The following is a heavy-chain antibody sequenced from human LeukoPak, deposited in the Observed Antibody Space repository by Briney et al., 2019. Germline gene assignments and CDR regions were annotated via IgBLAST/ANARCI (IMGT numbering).Heavy chain of an antibody. V-gene: IGHV3-7*05. Sequence: GGSLRLSCAASGFTFSSYWMSWVRQAPGRGLEWVATIKQDGSLKYFVDSVKGRFTISRDNAKNALNLQMSGLRAEDTAVYYYVRNTWIQLSFFDYWGQGTLVTVSS. CDR1: GFTFSSYW. CDR3: VRNTWIQLSFFDY. J-gene: IGHJ4*02. D-gene: IGHD5-18*01. CDR2: IKQDGSLK.